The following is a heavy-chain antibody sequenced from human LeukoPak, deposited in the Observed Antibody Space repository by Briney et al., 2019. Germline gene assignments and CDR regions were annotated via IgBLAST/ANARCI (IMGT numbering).Heavy chain of an antibody. J-gene: IGHJ6*03. D-gene: IGHD3-10*01. CDR2: INHSGST. Sequence: SETLSLTCAVYGGSFSGYYWSWIRQPPGKGLEWIGEINHSGSTNYNPSLKSRVTISVDTSKNQFSLKLSSVTAADTAVYYCARVPGGGSGRYYYYYMDVWGKGTTVTIPS. CDR1: GGSFSGYY. V-gene: IGHV4-34*01. CDR3: ARVPGGGSGRYYYYYMDV.